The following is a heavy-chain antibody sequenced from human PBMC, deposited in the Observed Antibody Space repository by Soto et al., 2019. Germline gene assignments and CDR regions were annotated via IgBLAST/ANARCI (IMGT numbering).Heavy chain of an antibody. CDR2: INSDGSST. V-gene: IGHV3-74*01. CDR3: ARDLGGYSYGHESYYYYCMDV. Sequence: GGSLRLSCAASGFTFSSYWMHWVRQAPGKGLVWVSRINSDGSSTSYADSVKGRFPISRDNAKNTLYLQRNSLSAEDTAVYYCARDLGGYSYGHESYYYYCMDVWGQGTTVTVSS. J-gene: IGHJ6*02. D-gene: IGHD5-18*01. CDR1: GFTFSSYW.